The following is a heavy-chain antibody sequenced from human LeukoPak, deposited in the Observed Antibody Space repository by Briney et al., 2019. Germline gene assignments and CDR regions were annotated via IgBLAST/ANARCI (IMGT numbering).Heavy chain of an antibody. Sequence: APVKVSCKASGGTFSSYAISWVRQAPGQGLEWMGGIIPIFGTANYAQKFQGRVTITADESTSTAYMELSSLRSEDTAVYYCASGLGYCSSTSCYTSGEGYYYYYMDVWGKGTTVTVSS. D-gene: IGHD2-2*02. V-gene: IGHV1-69*13. J-gene: IGHJ6*03. CDR2: IIPIFGTA. CDR3: ASGLGYCSSTSCYTSGEGYYYYYMDV. CDR1: GGTFSSYA.